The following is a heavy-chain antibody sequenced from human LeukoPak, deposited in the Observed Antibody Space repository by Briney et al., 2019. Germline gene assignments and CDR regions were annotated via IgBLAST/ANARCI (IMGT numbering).Heavy chain of an antibody. CDR2: MNPNSGNT. Sequence: GSVKVSCKASGYTFTSYDINWVRQATAQGLEWMGWMNPNSGNTGYAQKFQGRVTMTRNTSINTAYMELNSLRSEDTAVYYCARPYARLDDAFDIWGQGTMVTVSS. CDR3: ARPYARLDDAFDI. CDR1: GYTFTSYD. V-gene: IGHV1-8*01. D-gene: IGHD3-16*01. J-gene: IGHJ3*02.